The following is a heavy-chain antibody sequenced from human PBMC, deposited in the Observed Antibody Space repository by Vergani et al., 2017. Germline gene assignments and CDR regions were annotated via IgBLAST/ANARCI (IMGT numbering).Heavy chain of an antibody. Sequence: EVQLVQSGAEVKKPGESLKISCQISGYSFTNYWIGWVRQMPGKGLEWMGIIHPADSDTRYSPSFQGQVTISVDKSISTAYLQRSSLRASDSAMYYCASGASPGSGDYWGQGTLVTVSS. J-gene: IGHJ4*02. CDR1: GYSFTNYW. CDR3: ASGASPGSGDY. CDR2: IHPADSDT. D-gene: IGHD1-26*01. V-gene: IGHV5-51*01.